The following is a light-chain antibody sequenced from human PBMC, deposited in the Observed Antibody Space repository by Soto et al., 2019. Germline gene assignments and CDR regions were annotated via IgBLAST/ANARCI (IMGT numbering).Light chain of an antibody. CDR2: KAS. CDR1: QSFSSW. CDR3: QQYNSFPCT. V-gene: IGKV1-5*03. Sequence: DIQMTQSPSTLSASVGDTVTISCRASQSFSSWLAWYQQKPGKAPKLLIYKASSLQSGVPSRFSGSGSGTEFTLTISSXQPDDFATYYCQQYNSFPCTFGQGTKVDIK. J-gene: IGKJ1*01.